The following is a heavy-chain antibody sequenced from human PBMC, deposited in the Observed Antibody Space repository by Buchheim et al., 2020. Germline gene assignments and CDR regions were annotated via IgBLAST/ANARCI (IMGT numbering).Heavy chain of an antibody. Sequence: EVHLVESGGGLVQPGGSLRLSCAASGFTVSGYWMHWVRHVPGLGLVWVSRINSDGGTNYADSVKGRFTISRDNAKNMVYLQMNSLRAEDTAIYYCARGGYSTDGSSDYWGQGTL. CDR3: ARGGYSTDGSSDY. J-gene: IGHJ4*02. V-gene: IGHV3-74*01. CDR2: INSDGGT. CDR1: GFTVSGYW. D-gene: IGHD5-24*01.